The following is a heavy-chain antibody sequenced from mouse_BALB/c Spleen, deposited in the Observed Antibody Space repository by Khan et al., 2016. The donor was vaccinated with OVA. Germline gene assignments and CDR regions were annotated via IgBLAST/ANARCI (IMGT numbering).Heavy chain of an antibody. J-gene: IGHJ2*01. CDR2: IYPGSGNS. CDR3: AREDYGLYYFDY. D-gene: IGHD1-2*01. CDR1: GYSFTDYY. V-gene: IGHV1-77*01. Sequence: VQLQESGAELARPGASVKLSCKASGYSFTDYYINWVKQRTGQGLEWIGAIYPGSGNSYYNEKFKGKASLTADKSSSSADMQLSSLTSEDSAVYFCAREDYGLYYFDYWGQDTTLTVSS.